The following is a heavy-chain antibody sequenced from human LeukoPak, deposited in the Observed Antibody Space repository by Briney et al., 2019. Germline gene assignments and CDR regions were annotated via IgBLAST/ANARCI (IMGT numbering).Heavy chain of an antibody. CDR3: ARHMLWFGELLMAFDY. CDR2: IYTSGST. V-gene: IGHV4-4*07. J-gene: IGHJ4*02. CDR1: GGSISSYY. D-gene: IGHD3-10*01. Sequence: SETLSLTCTVSGGSISSYYWSWIRQPAGKGLEWIGRIYTSGSTYYNPSLKSRVTISVDTSKNQFSLKLSSVTAADTAVYYCARHMLWFGELLMAFDYWGQGTLVTVSS.